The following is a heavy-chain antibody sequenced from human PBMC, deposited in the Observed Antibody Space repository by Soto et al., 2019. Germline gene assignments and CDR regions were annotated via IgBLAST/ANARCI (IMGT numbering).Heavy chain of an antibody. CDR2: FSFYGRRDNT. CDR3: SKSLYNDNGGPNYH. J-gene: IGHJ5*02. D-gene: IGHD1-1*01. CDR1: GFTFSSYD. Sequence: EVQLLESGGGLVQPGGSLRPSCVGSGFTFSSYDMTWVRQAPGKGLEWVSSFSFYGRRDNTYYADSVKGRFTISRDNSRNTGYLQMDNLRVEDTAVYYCSKSLYNDNGGPNYHWGQGTLVTVSS. V-gene: IGHV3-23*01.